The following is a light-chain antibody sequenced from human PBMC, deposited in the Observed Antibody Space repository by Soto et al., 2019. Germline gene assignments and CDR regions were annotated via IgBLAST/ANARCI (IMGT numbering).Light chain of an antibody. V-gene: IGKV1-5*03. Sequence: DIQMTQSPSTLSGYVGDRVTITCRASQTISSWLAWYQQKPGKAPKFLIHKVSTLVSGVPSRFSGSGSGTEFTLTISSLQPDDFAPYFCQEYYTYPWTFGQGTKVDIK. CDR2: KVS. J-gene: IGKJ1*01. CDR3: QEYYTYPWT. CDR1: QTISSW.